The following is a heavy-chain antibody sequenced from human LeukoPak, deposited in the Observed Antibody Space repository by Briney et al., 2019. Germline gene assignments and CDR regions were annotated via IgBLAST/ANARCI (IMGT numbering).Heavy chain of an antibody. V-gene: IGHV1-2*02. J-gene: IGHJ5*02. CDR1: GYTFTGYY. Sequence: ASVKVSCKASGYTFTGYYMHWVRQAPGQGLEWMGWINPNSGGTNYAQKFQGRVTMTRDTSISTAYMELSRLRSGDTAVYYCARGGYNWNYFWFDPWGQGTLVTVSS. D-gene: IGHD1-7*01. CDR2: INPNSGGT. CDR3: ARGGYNWNYFWFDP.